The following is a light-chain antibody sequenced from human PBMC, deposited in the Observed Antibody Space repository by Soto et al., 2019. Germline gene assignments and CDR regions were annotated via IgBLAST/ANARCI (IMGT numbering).Light chain of an antibody. J-gene: IGKJ1*01. Sequence: EIVLTQSPGSLSLSPGERATLSCRASQSVSSTFFAWYQLTPGQAPRLLIYGASNRATGIPDRFSGSGSGTDFTLTISGLEPEYFAVYYCQQYASSVTFGQGTKVEIK. CDR1: QSVSSTF. CDR2: GAS. V-gene: IGKV3-20*01. CDR3: QQYASSVT.